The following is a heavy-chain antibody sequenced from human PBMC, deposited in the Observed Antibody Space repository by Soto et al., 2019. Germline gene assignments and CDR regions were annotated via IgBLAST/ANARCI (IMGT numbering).Heavy chain of an antibody. J-gene: IGHJ6*03. Sequence: SXTLSLTCTVSGGSISSYYWSWIRQPPGKGLEWIGYIYYSGSTNYNPSLKSRVTISVDTSKNQFSLKLSSVTAADTAVYYCAGIEADYYYYYMDVWGKGTTVTVSS. V-gene: IGHV4-59*01. CDR1: GGSISSYY. CDR2: IYYSGST. D-gene: IGHD2-15*01. CDR3: AGIEADYYYYYMDV.